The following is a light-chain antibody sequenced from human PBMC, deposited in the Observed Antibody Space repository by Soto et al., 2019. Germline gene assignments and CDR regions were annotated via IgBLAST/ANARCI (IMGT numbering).Light chain of an antibody. J-gene: IGKJ4*01. Sequence: DIVLTQSPATLSLSPGDRATLSCGASQPVSSYSAWYQQKPGQAPRLLIYDASKRAPGIPARFNGTGSGTDFTLTINSLEPEDFAVYYCQLRSLFGGGTKVEIK. V-gene: IGKV3-11*01. CDR3: QLRSL. CDR2: DAS. CDR1: QPVSSY.